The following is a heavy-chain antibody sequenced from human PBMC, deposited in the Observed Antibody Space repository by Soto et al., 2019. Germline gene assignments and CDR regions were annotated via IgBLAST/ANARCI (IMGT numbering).Heavy chain of an antibody. Sequence: GGSLRLSCAASGFPFSSYSMSWVRQAPGKGLEWVSAISGSGGSTYYADSVKGRFTISRDNSKNTLYLQMNSLRAEDTAVYYCAKGPYSSGWYYFDYWGQGTLVTVSS. V-gene: IGHV3-23*01. D-gene: IGHD6-19*01. J-gene: IGHJ4*02. CDR2: ISGSGGST. CDR1: GFPFSSYS. CDR3: AKGPYSSGWYYFDY.